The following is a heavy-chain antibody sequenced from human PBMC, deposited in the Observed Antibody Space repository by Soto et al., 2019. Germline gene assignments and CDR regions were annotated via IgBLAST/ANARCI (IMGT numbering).Heavy chain of an antibody. J-gene: IGHJ4*02. CDR3: TFLSSAGYSSSSGVDY. V-gene: IGHV3-73*01. D-gene: IGHD6-13*01. Sequence: GGSLRLSCAASGFTFSGSAMHWVRQASGKGLEWVGRIRSKANSYATAYAASVKGRFTISRDDSKNTAYLQMNSLKTEDTAVYYCTFLSSAGYSSSSGVDYWGQGTLVTVSS. CDR2: IRSKANSYAT. CDR1: GFTFSGSA.